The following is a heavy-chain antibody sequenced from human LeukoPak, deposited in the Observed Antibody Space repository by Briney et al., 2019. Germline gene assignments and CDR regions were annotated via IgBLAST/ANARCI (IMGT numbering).Heavy chain of an antibody. CDR3: ARDPSRDGYVDAFDI. V-gene: IGHV1-2*02. CDR1: GYTFTGYY. CDR2: INPNSGGT. D-gene: IGHD5-24*01. Sequence: VASVTVSCKASGYTFTGYYMHWVRQAPGQGLEWMGWINPNSGGTNYAQKFQGRVTMTRDTSISTAYMELSRLRSDDTAVYYCARDPSRDGYVDAFDIWGQGTMVTVSS. J-gene: IGHJ3*02.